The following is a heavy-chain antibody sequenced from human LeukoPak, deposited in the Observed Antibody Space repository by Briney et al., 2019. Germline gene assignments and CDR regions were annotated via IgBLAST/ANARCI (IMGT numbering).Heavy chain of an antibody. J-gene: IGHJ4*02. CDR3: AKGTLGYCSGGSCYSGY. Sequence: GGSLRLSCAASGFTFSSYAMIWVRQAPGKGLEWVSVISAGGGSTDFADSVKGRFTVSRDNSKNTLYLQMSSLRAEDTAVYYCAKGTLGYCSGGSCYSGYWGQGTLVTVSS. V-gene: IGHV3-23*01. CDR1: GFTFSSYA. D-gene: IGHD2-15*01. CDR2: ISAGGGST.